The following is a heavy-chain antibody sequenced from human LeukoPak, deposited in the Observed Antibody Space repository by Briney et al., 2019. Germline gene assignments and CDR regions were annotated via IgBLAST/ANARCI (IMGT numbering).Heavy chain of an antibody. Sequence: SETLSLTCTVSGGSISSGGYYWSWIRQPPGKGLEWIGYIYHSGSTNYNPSLKSRVTISVDTSKNQFSLKLSSVTAADTAVYYCARGHNPRVLLWFGALDYWGQGTLVTVSS. J-gene: IGHJ4*02. CDR3: ARGHNPRVLLWFGALDY. CDR1: GGSISSGGYY. CDR2: IYHSGST. D-gene: IGHD3-10*01. V-gene: IGHV4-30-2*01.